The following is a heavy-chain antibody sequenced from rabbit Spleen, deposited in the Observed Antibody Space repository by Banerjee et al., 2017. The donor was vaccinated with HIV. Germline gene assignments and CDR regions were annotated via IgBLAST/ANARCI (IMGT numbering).Heavy chain of an antibody. Sequence: QEQLVESGGGLVKPTGSLKLSCTASGFSFGSSYYMCWVRQAPGKRPEWIACIYVGGSGTTYYASWAKGRFTISKTSSTTVTLQMTSLTAADTATYFCARTLIDSSNTASALWGPDTLVTVS. CDR2: IYVGGSGTT. CDR3: ARTLIDSSNTASAL. V-gene: IGHV1S45*01. J-gene: IGHJ2*01. D-gene: IGHD7-1*01. CDR1: GFSFGSSYY.